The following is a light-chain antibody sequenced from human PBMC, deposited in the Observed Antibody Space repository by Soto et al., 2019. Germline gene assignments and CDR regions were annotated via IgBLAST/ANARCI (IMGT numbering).Light chain of an antibody. CDR1: YSISSW. Sequence: DIPMTQSHSTLSASVVDRVTITCRASYSISSWLAWYQQRPGRAPKLLIYDASSLETGVPSRFSGSGSGTDFTLTISSLQPDEFATYHCQQYHTYLTFGGGTKVEI. V-gene: IGKV1-5*01. CDR3: QQYHTYLT. CDR2: DAS. J-gene: IGKJ4*01.